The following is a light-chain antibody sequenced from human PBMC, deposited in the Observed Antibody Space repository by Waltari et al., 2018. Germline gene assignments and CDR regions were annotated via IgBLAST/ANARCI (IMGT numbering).Light chain of an antibody. CDR3: VSYTLNTNFYV. J-gene: IGLJ1*01. CDR1: SSDLAHYNY. Sequence: QSALTQPASVSGSPGQSITISCTGISSDLAHYNYLSRYRQFSGRAPQLIIYDGNSRPSGISRRFSGSKSGNTASLVISGLQAEDEADYYCVSYTLNTNFYVFGTGTKVTVL. CDR2: DGN. V-gene: IGLV2-14*03.